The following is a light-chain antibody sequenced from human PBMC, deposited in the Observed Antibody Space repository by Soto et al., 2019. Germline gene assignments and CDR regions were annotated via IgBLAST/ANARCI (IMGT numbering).Light chain of an antibody. Sequence: EIVVPQPPATLSLSPRKKATLSCKASQSCSSYVAWYQQKPGQAPRLLIYDASNRATGIPARFSGSGSGTDFTLTISSLEPEYFSVYDCQQRSNWPLTLGGGTKVDIK. CDR1: QSCSSY. J-gene: IGKJ4*01. CDR3: QQRSNWPLT. V-gene: IGKV3-11*01. CDR2: DAS.